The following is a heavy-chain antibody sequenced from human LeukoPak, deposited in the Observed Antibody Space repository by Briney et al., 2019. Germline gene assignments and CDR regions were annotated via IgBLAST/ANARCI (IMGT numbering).Heavy chain of an antibody. CDR3: ARQSFAPFQVGPETPIES. V-gene: IGHV4-61*02. Sequence: SQTLSLTCTVSGGSVRRGNYYWTWIRQPAGSGLEWIGRIYTSGTTDYNPSLRTRVTISVDASRNQFSLNLSSVTAADTAVYYCARQSFAPFQVGPETPIESWGQGTLVTVSS. CDR2: IYTSGTT. D-gene: IGHD1-26*01. CDR1: GGSVRRGNYY. J-gene: IGHJ4*02.